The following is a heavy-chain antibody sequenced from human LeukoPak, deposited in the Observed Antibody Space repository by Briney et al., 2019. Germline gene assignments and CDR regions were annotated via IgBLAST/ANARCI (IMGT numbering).Heavy chain of an antibody. V-gene: IGHV3-48*01. CDR2: ISSSGSTK. J-gene: IGHJ4*02. Sequence: PGGSLRLSCAASGFTFSSYWMSWVRQAPGKGLEWVSHISSSGSTKYFADSVRGRFTISRDNSKNTLCLQMNSLRAEDTAVYYCAKYDSSGYYFDYWGQGTLVTVSS. CDR3: AKYDSSGYYFDY. D-gene: IGHD3-22*01. CDR1: GFTFSSYW.